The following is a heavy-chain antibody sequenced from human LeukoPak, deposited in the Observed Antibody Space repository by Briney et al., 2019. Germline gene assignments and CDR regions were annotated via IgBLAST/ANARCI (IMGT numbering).Heavy chain of an antibody. D-gene: IGHD2-15*01. CDR1: GGTFSSCA. J-gene: IGHJ6*04. CDR2: IIPIFGTA. CDR3: ASERLGYCSGGSCSKRAYGMDV. Sequence: SVKVSCKASGGTFSSCAISWVRQAPGQGLEWMGGIIPIFGTANYAQKFQGRVTITADESTSTAYMELSSLRSEDTAVYYCASERLGYCSGGSCSKRAYGMDVWAKGTTVTVSS. V-gene: IGHV1-69*13.